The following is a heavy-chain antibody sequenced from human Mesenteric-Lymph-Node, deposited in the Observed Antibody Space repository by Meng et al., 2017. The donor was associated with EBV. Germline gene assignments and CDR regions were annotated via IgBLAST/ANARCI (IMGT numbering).Heavy chain of an antibody. Sequence: GQLRQVGAGRLKPSETLSLPCAVYGGSFSTFYWSWIRQPPGKGLEWIGEINHSGNTNYNPSLKSRVTISVDTSKNQFSLRLTSVTAADTAVYYCARVLFSSTWYKSFYFDSWGQGTLVTVSS. J-gene: IGHJ4*02. CDR2: INHSGNT. V-gene: IGHV4-34*01. CDR1: GGSFSTFY. D-gene: IGHD6-13*01. CDR3: ARVLFSSTWYKSFYFDS.